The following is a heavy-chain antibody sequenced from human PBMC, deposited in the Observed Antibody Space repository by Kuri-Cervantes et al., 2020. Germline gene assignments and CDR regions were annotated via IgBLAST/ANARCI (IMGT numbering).Heavy chain of an antibody. D-gene: IGHD3-3*01. CDR2: VYTTGSS. CDR3: ARGYDFWSGYSLDY. J-gene: IGHJ4*02. Sequence: SETLSLTCTVSGGSISSGSYYWSWIRQPAGKGLEWIGRVYTTGSSDYNPSLKSRVTISLDTPKNQFSLKLSSVTAADTAVYYCARGYDFWSGYSLDYWGQGTLVTGSS. V-gene: IGHV4-61*02. CDR1: GGSISSGSYY.